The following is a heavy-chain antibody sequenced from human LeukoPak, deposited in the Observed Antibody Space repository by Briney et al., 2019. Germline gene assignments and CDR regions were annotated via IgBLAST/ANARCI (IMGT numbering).Heavy chain of an antibody. J-gene: IGHJ4*02. CDR3: AKDTPIIAAAGTSDPVFDY. CDR1: GFTLSSYA. V-gene: IGHV3-23*01. Sequence: PGGSLRLSCAASGFTLSSYAMSWVRQAPGKGLEWVSVISGSGGSTYYADSVKGRFTISRDNSKNTLYLQMNSLRAEDTAVYYCAKDTPIIAAAGTSDPVFDYWGQGTLVTVSS. CDR2: ISGSGGST. D-gene: IGHD6-13*01.